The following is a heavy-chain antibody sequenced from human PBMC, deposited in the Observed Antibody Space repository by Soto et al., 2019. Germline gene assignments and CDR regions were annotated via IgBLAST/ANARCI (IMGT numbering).Heavy chain of an antibody. CDR2: TYFRSKWYN. CDR1: GDSVSSNTAS. CDR3: AKGDNLGPKTGYAFDP. Sequence: PSQTLSLTCAISGDSVSSNTASWNWIRQSPARGLEWLGRTYFRSKWYNDYAVSVKSRIIINPDTSNNQFSLQLNSVTPEDTAVYFCAKGDNLGPKTGYAFDPWGQGTLVTAYS. V-gene: IGHV6-1*01. D-gene: IGHD5-12*01. J-gene: IGHJ5*02.